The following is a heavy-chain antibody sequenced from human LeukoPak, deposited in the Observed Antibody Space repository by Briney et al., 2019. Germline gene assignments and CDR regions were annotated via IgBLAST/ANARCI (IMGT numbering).Heavy chain of an antibody. J-gene: IGHJ4*02. D-gene: IGHD2-21*02. CDR1: GFTFSSYA. Sequence: GGSLRLSCAASGFTFSSYAMHWVRQAPGKGLVWVAVISYDGSNKYYADSVKGRFTISRDNSKNTLYLQMNSLRAEDTAVYYCARWTTCGGDCHILDYWGQGILVTVSS. CDR2: ISYDGSNK. V-gene: IGHV3-30-3*01. CDR3: ARWTTCGGDCHILDY.